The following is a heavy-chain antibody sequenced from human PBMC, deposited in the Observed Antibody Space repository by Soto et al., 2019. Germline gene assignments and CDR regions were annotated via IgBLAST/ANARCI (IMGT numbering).Heavy chain of an antibody. J-gene: IGHJ4*02. Sequence: GGSLRLSCATSGFTFSSYPIHWVRQAPGKGPVWVSRITEDGSGTTYADSVKGRFTVTRDNAKNTMYLQMSGLGAEDAAVYHCVICTNCGRGMDYWGQGTLVTVS. D-gene: IGHD2-8*01. V-gene: IGHV3-74*01. CDR1: GFTFSSYP. CDR2: ITEDGSGT. CDR3: VICTNCGRGMDY.